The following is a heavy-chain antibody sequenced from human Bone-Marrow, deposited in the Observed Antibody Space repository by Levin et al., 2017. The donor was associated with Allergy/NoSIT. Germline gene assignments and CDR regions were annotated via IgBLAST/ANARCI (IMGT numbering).Heavy chain of an antibody. D-gene: IGHD2-2*01. J-gene: IGHJ3*02. CDR3: AKGWRSSTSWSRVIDAFDI. CDR1: GFTFDDYA. CDR2: ISWNSGSI. Sequence: PGGSLRLSCAASGFTFDDYAMHWVRQAPGKGLEWVSGISWNSGSIGYADSVKGRFTISRDNAKNSLYLQMNSLRAEDTALYYCAKGWRSSTSWSRVIDAFDIWGQGTMVTVSS. V-gene: IGHV3-9*01.